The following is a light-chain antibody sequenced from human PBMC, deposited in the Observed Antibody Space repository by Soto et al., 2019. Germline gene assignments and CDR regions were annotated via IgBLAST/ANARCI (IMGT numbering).Light chain of an antibody. Sequence: QSPLMQPPSVSAAPGQKVTISCFGSYSNLGTNYVSWYQQLPGTAPRLLIYDDNKRPSEIPDRFSGSKSGTSATLAITGLQTGDEADYYCGTWDSGSEVFGGGTKVTVL. CDR1: YSNLGTNY. CDR2: DDN. J-gene: IGLJ3*02. V-gene: IGLV1-51*01. CDR3: GTWDSGSEV.